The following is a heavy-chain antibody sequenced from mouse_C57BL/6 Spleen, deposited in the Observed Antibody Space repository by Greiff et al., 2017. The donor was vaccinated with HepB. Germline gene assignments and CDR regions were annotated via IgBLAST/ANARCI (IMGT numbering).Heavy chain of an antibody. CDR3: ARKGVRESAMDY. CDR2: IDPSDSYT. CDR1: GYTFTSYW. Sequence: QVQLQQPGAELVKPGASVKLSCKASGYTFTSYWMQWVKQRPGQGLEWIGEIDPSDSYTNYNQKFKGKATLTVDTSSSTAYMQLSSLTSADSAVYYCARKGVRESAMDYWGQGTSVTVSS. V-gene: IGHV1-50*01. D-gene: IGHD2-13*01. J-gene: IGHJ4*01.